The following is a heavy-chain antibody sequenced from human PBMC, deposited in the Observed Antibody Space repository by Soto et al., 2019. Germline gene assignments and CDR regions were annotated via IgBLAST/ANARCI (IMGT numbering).Heavy chain of an antibody. J-gene: IGHJ6*02. D-gene: IGHD5-18*01. V-gene: IGHV3-48*03. CDR3: ASAHSGYRFGQGVYYQYYAMDV. CDR1: GLTFSNFE. CDR2: ISSSGGGTT. Sequence: EVQLVESGGGLVQPGGSPRLSCVDSGLTFSNFEMNWVRQAPGKGLEWVSYISSSGGGTTYYADSVRGRFTISRDNAKNSLFLQMNSLRAEDTAVYYCASAHSGYRFGQGVYYQYYAMDVWGQGTTVTVSS.